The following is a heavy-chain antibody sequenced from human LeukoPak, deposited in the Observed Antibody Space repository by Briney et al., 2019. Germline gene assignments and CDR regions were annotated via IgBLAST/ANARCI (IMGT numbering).Heavy chain of an antibody. V-gene: IGHV1-69*04. CDR1: RGTFSSYA. J-gene: IGHJ4*02. Sequence: GASVKVSCKASRGTFSSYAISWVRQAPGQGLGWMGRIIPIFGIANYAQKFQGRVTITADKSTSTAYMELSSLRSEDTAVYYCARALGGSYGYYFDYWGQGTLVTVSS. D-gene: IGHD1-26*01. CDR2: IIPIFGIA. CDR3: ARALGGSYGYYFDY.